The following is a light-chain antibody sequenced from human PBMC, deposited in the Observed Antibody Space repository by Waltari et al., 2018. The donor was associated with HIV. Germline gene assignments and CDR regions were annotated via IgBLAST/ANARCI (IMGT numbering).Light chain of an antibody. J-gene: IGKJ1*01. V-gene: IGKV2-28*01. CDR3: MQALLSPT. CDR2: LAS. CDR1: QSLLHSNGYNY. Sequence: DIVMTQSPLSLSVTPGEPASISCRSSQSLLHSNGYNYLDLYLQKPGQSPLLLIYLASNRASGVPDRFSGSGSGTDFTLRISRVEAEDVGVYFCMQALLSPTFGQGTKVEI.